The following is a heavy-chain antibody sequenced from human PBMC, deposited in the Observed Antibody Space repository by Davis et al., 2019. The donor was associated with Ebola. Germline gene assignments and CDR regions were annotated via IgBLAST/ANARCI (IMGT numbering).Heavy chain of an antibody. CDR3: EGGPYCSGDSCYDY. CDR1: GFTFSSYW. V-gene: IGHV3-74*01. Sequence: HTGGSLRLSCAASGFTFSSYWMHCVRQAPGKGLVWVSRINSDGSSTSYADSVKGRFTISRDNAKNTLYLQMNSLRAEDTAVYYCEGGPYCSGDSCYDYWGQGTLVTVSS. D-gene: IGHD2-15*01. J-gene: IGHJ4*02. CDR2: INSDGSST.